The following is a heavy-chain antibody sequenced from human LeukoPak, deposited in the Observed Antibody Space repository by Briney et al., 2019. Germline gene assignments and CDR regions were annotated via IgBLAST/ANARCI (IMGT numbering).Heavy chain of an antibody. Sequence: GGSLRLSCAASGFTFSSYEMNWVLQAPGKGLEWVSYISSSGSTIYYADSVKGRFTISRDNAKNSLYLQMNSLRAEDTAVYYCARFYGDETYFDYWGQGTLVTVSS. CDR3: ARFYGDETYFDY. D-gene: IGHD4-17*01. CDR2: ISSSGSTI. V-gene: IGHV3-48*03. J-gene: IGHJ4*02. CDR1: GFTFSSYE.